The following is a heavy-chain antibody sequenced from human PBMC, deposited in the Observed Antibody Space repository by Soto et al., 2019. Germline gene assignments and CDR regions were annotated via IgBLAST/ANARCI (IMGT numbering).Heavy chain of an antibody. CDR1: GYTFTSYG. CDR3: ARDRALELGDY. CDR2: IVPIVDTS. V-gene: IGHV1-69*13. J-gene: IGHJ4*02. Sequence: SVKVACKASGYTFTSYGISWVRQAPGQGLEWMGGIVPIVDTSTYAQKFQGRVTITADESTSTVYMELSSLRSDDTAVYYCARDRALELGDYWGQGTLVTVSS. D-gene: IGHD1-26*01.